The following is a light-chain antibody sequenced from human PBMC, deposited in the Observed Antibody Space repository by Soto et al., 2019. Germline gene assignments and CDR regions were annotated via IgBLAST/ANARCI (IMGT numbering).Light chain of an antibody. CDR3: QQYNSYV. V-gene: IGKV1-5*03. Sequence: DGHMTHTPSSLSASVGDRVILTCRASQSIGNWLAWYQQKPGKAPKLLIYKASSLESGVPTRFSGSGSGTDFTLTISSLQPEDFATYYCQQYNSYVFGPGTRWIS. CDR2: KAS. CDR1: QSIGNW. J-gene: IGKJ3*01.